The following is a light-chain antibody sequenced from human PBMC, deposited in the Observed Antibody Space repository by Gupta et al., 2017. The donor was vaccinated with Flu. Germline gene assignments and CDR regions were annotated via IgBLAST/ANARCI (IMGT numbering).Light chain of an antibody. J-gene: IGKJ1*01. CDR1: QSINSW. CDR3: QHENSYSRT. CDR2: KAS. Sequence: DIQMTQSPSTLSASVGDRVTITCRASQSINSWLTWYQQKPGRAPKLLIYKASNGESGVPSRFSGSGSGTEFTLTISSLQPDDFATYYCQHENSYSRTFGQGTKVEIK. V-gene: IGKV1-5*03.